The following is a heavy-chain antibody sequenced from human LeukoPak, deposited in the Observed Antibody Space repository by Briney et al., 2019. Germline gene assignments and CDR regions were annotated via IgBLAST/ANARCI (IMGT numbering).Heavy chain of an antibody. J-gene: IGHJ5*02. CDR3: ARLGRDSGSYLPGSESNNWFDP. CDR1: GYTFTGYY. Sequence: ASVKISCKASGYTFTGYYMHWVRQAPGQGLEWMGWINPNSGGTNYAQKFQGRVTMTRDTSISTAYMELSRLRSDDTAVYYCARLGRDSGSYLPGSESNNWFDPWGQGTLVTVSS. CDR2: INPNSGGT. D-gene: IGHD1-26*01. V-gene: IGHV1-2*02.